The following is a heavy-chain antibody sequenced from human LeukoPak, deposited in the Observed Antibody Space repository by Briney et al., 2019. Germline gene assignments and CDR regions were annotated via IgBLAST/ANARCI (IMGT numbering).Heavy chain of an antibody. Sequence: ASVKVSCKASGYTFTSYYMHWVRQAPGQGLEWMGWINPNSGGTNYAQTFQGRVTMTRDTSISTAYMELSRLRSDDTAVYYCARGASLGAAAGAYNWFDPWGQGTLVTVSS. CDR1: GYTFTSYY. V-gene: IGHV1-2*02. J-gene: IGHJ5*02. CDR2: INPNSGGT. CDR3: ARGASLGAAAGAYNWFDP. D-gene: IGHD6-13*01.